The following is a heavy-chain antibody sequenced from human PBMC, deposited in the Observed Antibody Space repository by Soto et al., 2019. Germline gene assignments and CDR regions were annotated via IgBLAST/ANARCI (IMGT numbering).Heavy chain of an antibody. J-gene: IGHJ4*02. Sequence: ASVKVSCKVSGYTLTELSMHWVRQAPGKGLEWMGGFDPEGGETIYAQKFQGRVTMTRDTSTDTAYMELSSLRSEDTAVYYCATVGSAVAGPGGFDDWGQGTLVTVSS. CDR2: FDPEGGET. CDR3: ATVGSAVAGPGGFDD. CDR1: GYTLTELS. D-gene: IGHD6-19*01. V-gene: IGHV1-24*01.